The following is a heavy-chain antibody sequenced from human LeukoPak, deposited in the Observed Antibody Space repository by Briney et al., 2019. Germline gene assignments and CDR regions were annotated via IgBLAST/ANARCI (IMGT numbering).Heavy chain of an antibody. J-gene: IGHJ6*03. CDR3: ARDVTPYYYMDV. CDR2: IGGSGGAI. Sequence: GGSLRLSCGASGFTFSRYAMSWVRQAPGKGLQWVSEIGGSGGAIYYADSVKGRFTISRDNAKNSLYLQMNSLRAEDTAVYYCARDVTPYYYMDVWGKGTTVTISS. V-gene: IGHV3-23*01. CDR1: GFTFSRYA. D-gene: IGHD3-16*02.